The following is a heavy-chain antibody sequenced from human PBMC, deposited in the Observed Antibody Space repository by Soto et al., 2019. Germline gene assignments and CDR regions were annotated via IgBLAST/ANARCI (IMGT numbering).Heavy chain of an antibody. CDR2: IYYSGST. CDR3: ARDRKTWCSGNTCYEQDAFDI. V-gene: IGHV4-31*03. D-gene: IGHD2-2*01. Sequence: TSETLSLTCTVSGGSISSGGYYWSWIRQHPGKGLEWIGYIYYSGSTYYNPSLKSRVTISVDTSKNQFSLKLSSVTAADTAVYYCARDRKTWCSGNTCYEQDAFDIWGQGTMVTVSS. J-gene: IGHJ3*02. CDR1: GGSISSGGYY.